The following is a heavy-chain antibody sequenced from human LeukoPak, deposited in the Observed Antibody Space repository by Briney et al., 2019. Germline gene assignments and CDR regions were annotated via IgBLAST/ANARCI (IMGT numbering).Heavy chain of an antibody. Sequence: GGSLRLSCAASGFTFSSYAMHWVRQAPGKGLEWVAVISYDGSNKYYADSVKGRFTISRDNSKNTLYLQMNSLRAEDTDVYYCARERNDYADYWGQGTLVTVSS. D-gene: IGHD4-17*01. J-gene: IGHJ4*02. V-gene: IGHV3-30-3*01. CDR1: GFTFSSYA. CDR3: ARERNDYADY. CDR2: ISYDGSNK.